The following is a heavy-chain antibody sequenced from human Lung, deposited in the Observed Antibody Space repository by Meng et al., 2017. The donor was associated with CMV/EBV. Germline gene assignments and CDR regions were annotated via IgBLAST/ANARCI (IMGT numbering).Heavy chain of an antibody. D-gene: IGHD2-21*01. J-gene: IGHJ4*02. CDR3: VADSITSPNLDF. Sequence: EVPLVESGGGLVQPGGSLRLSCAASGYSVSGKYMSWVRQAPGKGLEWISIIFLDGKTYYVDSVRGRFVISRDNSKNIMDLQMNSLRVEDTAVYYCVADSITSPNLDFWGRGTLVTVSS. V-gene: IGHV3-66*01. CDR2: IFLDGKT. CDR1: GYSVSGKY.